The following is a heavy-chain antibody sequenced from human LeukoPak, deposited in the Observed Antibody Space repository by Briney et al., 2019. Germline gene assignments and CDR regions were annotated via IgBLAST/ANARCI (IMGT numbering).Heavy chain of an antibody. CDR2: FDPEDGET. D-gene: IGHD3-10*01. Sequence: ASVRVSCKVSGYTLTELSMHWVRQAPGKGLEWMGGFDPEDGETIYAQKFQGRVTMTEDTSTDTAYMELSSLGSEDTAVYYCATVPRSPIWFGEPAFDPWGQGTLVTVSS. CDR3: ATVPRSPIWFGEPAFDP. CDR1: GYTLTELS. J-gene: IGHJ5*02. V-gene: IGHV1-24*01.